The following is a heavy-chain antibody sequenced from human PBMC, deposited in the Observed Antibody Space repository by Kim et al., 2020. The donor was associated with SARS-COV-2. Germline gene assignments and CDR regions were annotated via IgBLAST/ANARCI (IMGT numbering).Heavy chain of an antibody. V-gene: IGHV4-39*01. Sequence: SETLSLTCTVSGGSISSSSYYWGWIRQPPGKGLEWIGSIYYSGSTYYNPSLKSRVTISVDTSKNQFSLKLSSVTAADTAVYYCARKGPGGSGGVIWGHG. CDR1: GGSISSSSYY. CDR3: ARKGPGGSGGVI. CDR2: IYYSGST. D-gene: IGHD6-19*01. J-gene: IGHJ4*01.